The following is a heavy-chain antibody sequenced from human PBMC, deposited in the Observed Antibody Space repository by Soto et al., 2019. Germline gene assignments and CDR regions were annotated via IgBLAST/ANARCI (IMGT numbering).Heavy chain of an antibody. CDR3: ARQNSNYGDYGYGMDV. CDR1: GYSFTSYW. Sequence: PGESLKISCKGSGYSFTSYWIGWVRQMPGKGLEWMGIIYPGDSDTRYSPSFQGQVTISADKSISTAYLQWSSLKASDTAMYYCARQNSNYGDYGYGMDVWGKGTTVTVSS. D-gene: IGHD4-17*01. CDR2: IYPGDSDT. J-gene: IGHJ6*04. V-gene: IGHV5-51*01.